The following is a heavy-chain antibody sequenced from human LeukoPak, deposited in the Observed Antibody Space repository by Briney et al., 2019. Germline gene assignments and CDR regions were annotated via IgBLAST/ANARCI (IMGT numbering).Heavy chain of an antibody. CDR3: AKDSKIAQQPLDY. CDR2: ISGSGGST. J-gene: IGHJ4*02. Sequence: PGGSLSLSCAASGLTFSSYAMSWVRQAPGKGLEWVSAISGSGGSTYYADSVRGRFTISRDNSKNTLYLQMNSLRAEDTAVYYCAKDSKIAQQPLDYWGQGTLVTVSS. D-gene: IGHD6-13*01. V-gene: IGHV3-23*01. CDR1: GLTFSSYA.